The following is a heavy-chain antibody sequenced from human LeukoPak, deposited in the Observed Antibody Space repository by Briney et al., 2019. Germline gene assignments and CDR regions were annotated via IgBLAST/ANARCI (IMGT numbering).Heavy chain of an antibody. D-gene: IGHD7-27*01. CDR2: IYHSGST. CDR1: GGSFSGYY. CDR3: ARALGIVEAFDI. Sequence: PSETLSLTCAVYGGSFSGYYWSWIRQPPGKGLEWIGYIYHSGSTYYNPSLKSRVTISVDRSKNQFSLKLSSVTAADTAVYYCARALGIVEAFDIWGQGTMVTVSS. V-gene: IGHV4-34*01. J-gene: IGHJ3*02.